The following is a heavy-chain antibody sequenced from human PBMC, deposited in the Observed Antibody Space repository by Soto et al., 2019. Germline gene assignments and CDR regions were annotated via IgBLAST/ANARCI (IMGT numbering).Heavy chain of an antibody. Sequence: QVQLQESGPGLVKPSQTLSLTCTVSGGSISSGDYYWSWIRQPPGKGLEWIGYIYYSGSTYYNPSLKSRVTISVDTSKNQFSLKLSSVTAADTAVYYCASIPPEYYDSRENWFDPWGQGTLVTVSS. D-gene: IGHD3-22*01. V-gene: IGHV4-30-4*01. CDR3: ASIPPEYYDSRENWFDP. CDR1: GGSISSGDYY. J-gene: IGHJ5*02. CDR2: IYYSGST.